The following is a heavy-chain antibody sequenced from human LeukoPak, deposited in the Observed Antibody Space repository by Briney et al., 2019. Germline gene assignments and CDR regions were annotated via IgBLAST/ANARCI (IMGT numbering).Heavy chain of an antibody. J-gene: IGHJ3*02. Sequence: GGSLRLSCAASGFTFSSYAMSWVRQAPGKGLEWVSAISGSGGSTYYADSVKGRFTISRDNAKNSLFLQMNSLRAEDTALHYCARAKYYYDSTTYLDAFDIWGQGTMVTVSS. D-gene: IGHD3-22*01. V-gene: IGHV3-23*01. CDR2: ISGSGGST. CDR1: GFTFSSYA. CDR3: ARAKYYYDSTTYLDAFDI.